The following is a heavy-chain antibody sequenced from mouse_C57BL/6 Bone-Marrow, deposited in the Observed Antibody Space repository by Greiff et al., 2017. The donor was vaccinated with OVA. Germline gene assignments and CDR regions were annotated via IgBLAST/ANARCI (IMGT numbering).Heavy chain of an antibody. Sequence: VQLKESGGGLVQPGGSLSLSCAASGFTFTDYYMSWVRQPPGKALEWLGFIRNKANGYTTEYSASVKGRFTISRDNSQSILYLQMNALRAEDSATYYCARYGTTVDAMDYWGQGTSVTVSS. J-gene: IGHJ4*01. CDR2: IRNKANGYTT. D-gene: IGHD1-1*01. CDR1: GFTFTDYY. V-gene: IGHV7-3*01. CDR3: ARYGTTVDAMDY.